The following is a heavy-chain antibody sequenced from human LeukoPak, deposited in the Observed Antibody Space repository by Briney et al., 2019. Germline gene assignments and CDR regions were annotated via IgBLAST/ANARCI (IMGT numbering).Heavy chain of an antibody. V-gene: IGHV3-43*01. CDR3: AKGGSSWFEGYFDS. CDR1: GFNFDDYT. J-gene: IGHJ4*02. D-gene: IGHD6-13*01. Sequence: GGSLRLSCAASGFNFDDYTMHWVRQAPGKGLEWVSLITWDGDTSYYADSVKGRFTISRDTRKNSLFLQMNSLTAEDTALYYCAKGGSSWFEGYFDSWGQGTLVTVSS. CDR2: ITWDGDTS.